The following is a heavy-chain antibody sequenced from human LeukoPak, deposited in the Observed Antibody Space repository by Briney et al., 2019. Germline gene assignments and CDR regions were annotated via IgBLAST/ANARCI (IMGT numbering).Heavy chain of an antibody. Sequence: HPGGSLRLSCAASGLTFCSYGMHWVRQAPGKGLEWVAVIWYDGSNKYYADSVKGRFTISRDNSKNTLYLQMNSLRAEDTAVYYCARDRRRSELLMDVWGKGTTVTVSS. CDR1: GLTFCSYG. CDR2: IWYDGSNK. V-gene: IGHV3-33*01. D-gene: IGHD1-7*01. J-gene: IGHJ6*04. CDR3: ARDRRRSELLMDV.